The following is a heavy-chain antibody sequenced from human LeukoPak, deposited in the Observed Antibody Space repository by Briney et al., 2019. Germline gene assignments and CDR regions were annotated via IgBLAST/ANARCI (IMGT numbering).Heavy chain of an antibody. D-gene: IGHD2-15*01. CDR2: IRYDGSNK. V-gene: IGHV3-30*02. J-gene: IGHJ4*02. CDR3: AKHGLPLVVISAPLDY. Sequence: GGSLRLSCAASGFTFISYSIHRVRQAPGKGLEWVAFIRYDGSNKYYADSVKDRFTISRDNSKNTVYLQMNSLRAEDTAVYYCAKHGLPLVVISAPLDYWGQGTLVTVAS. CDR1: GFTFISYS.